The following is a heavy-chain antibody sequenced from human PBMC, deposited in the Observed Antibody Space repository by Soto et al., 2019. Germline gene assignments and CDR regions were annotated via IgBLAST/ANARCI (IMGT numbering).Heavy chain of an antibody. V-gene: IGHV3-48*01. Sequence: GSLRLSCAASGFTFSSYSMNWVRQAPGKGLEWVSYISSSSSTIYYADSVKGRFTISRDNAKNSLYLQMNSLRAEDTAVYYCARVDCTNGVCLDYYYYYMDVWGKGTTVTVSS. J-gene: IGHJ6*03. CDR2: ISSSSSTI. D-gene: IGHD2-8*01. CDR3: ARVDCTNGVCLDYYYYYMDV. CDR1: GFTFSSYS.